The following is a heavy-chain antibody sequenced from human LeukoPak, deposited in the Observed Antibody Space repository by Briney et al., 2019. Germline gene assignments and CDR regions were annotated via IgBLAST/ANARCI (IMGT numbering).Heavy chain of an antibody. V-gene: IGHV4-39*07. Sequence: PGGSLRLSCAASGFTFSSYEMNWVRQAPGKGLEWIGSIYYSGSTYYNPSLKSRVTISVDTSKNQFSLKLSSVTAADTAVYYCASEFGYSGSYYPLYFDYWGQGTLVTVSS. D-gene: IGHD1-26*01. CDR3: ASEFGYSGSYYPLYFDY. CDR2: IYYSGST. CDR1: GFTFSSYE. J-gene: IGHJ4*02.